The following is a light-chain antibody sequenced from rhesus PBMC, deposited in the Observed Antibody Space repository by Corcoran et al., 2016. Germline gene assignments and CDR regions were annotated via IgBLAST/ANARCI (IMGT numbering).Light chain of an antibody. V-gene: IGKV3-35*01. CDR2: DAF. J-gene: IGKJ1*01. Sequence: EIVLTQSPATLSLSPGERATLSCRASPSVSSTLAWYQQNPGQVPRLLIYDAFTRAIGLPDRFSGRGSGTDFTLTISSLEPEDVGVYYCQQYSNWPWTFGQGTKVEIK. CDR1: PSVSST. CDR3: QQYSNWPWT.